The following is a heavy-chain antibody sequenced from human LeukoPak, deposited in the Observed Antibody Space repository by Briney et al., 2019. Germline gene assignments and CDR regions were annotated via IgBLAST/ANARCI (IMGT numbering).Heavy chain of an antibody. V-gene: IGHV1-69-2*01. CDR2: VDPEHGET. Sequence: GASVKVSCKTSGYTFTDYYIHWVQQAPGKGLEWMGRVDPEHGETRYAEKFQGRVTLTADRSRDTAYMEVSSLRSEDTAVYYCARVPNCSGGSCYPIWSPYFDYWGQGTLVTVSS. D-gene: IGHD2-15*01. J-gene: IGHJ4*02. CDR1: GYTFTDYY. CDR3: ARVPNCSGGSCYPIWSPYFDY.